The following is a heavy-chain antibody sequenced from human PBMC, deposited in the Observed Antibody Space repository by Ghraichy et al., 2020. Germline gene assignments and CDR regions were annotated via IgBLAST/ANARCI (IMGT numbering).Heavy chain of an antibody. V-gene: IGHV3-49*04. CDR1: GFTFGDYA. D-gene: IGHD2-2*01. J-gene: IGHJ4*02. CDR2: IRTKPYGETS. CDR3: TRAFHCSSSNCPPDDY. Sequence: GGSLRLSCAASGFTFGDYAMSWVRQAPGKGLEWVGFIRTKPYGETSEYAASVKGRFTISRDDSKSITYLQMNNLKTEDTAVYYCTRAFHCSSSNCPPDDYWGQGTLVTVSS.